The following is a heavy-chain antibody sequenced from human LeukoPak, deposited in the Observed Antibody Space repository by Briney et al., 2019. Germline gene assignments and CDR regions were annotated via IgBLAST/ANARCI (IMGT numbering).Heavy chain of an antibody. J-gene: IGHJ4*02. V-gene: IGHV4-59*01. Sequence: SETLFLTCTVSGGSISSYYWSWIRQPPGKGLEWIGYIYYSGSTNYNPSLKSRVTISVDTSKNQFSLKLSSVTAADTAVYYCARARYSSSWACGYWGQGTLVTVSS. D-gene: IGHD6-13*01. CDR3: ARARYSSSWACGY. CDR2: IYYSGST. CDR1: GGSISSYY.